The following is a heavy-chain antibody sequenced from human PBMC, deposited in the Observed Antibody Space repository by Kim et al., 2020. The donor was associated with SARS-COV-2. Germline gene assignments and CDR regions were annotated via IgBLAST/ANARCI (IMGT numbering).Heavy chain of an antibody. J-gene: IGHJ6*02. Sequence: GGSLRLSCAASGFTFSDYYMSWIRQAPGKGLEWVSYISSSGSTIYYADSVKGRFTISRDNAKNSLYLQMNSLRAEDTAVYYCARENSHITIFVVVTRIGMDVWGQGTTVTVSS. CDR1: GFTFSDYY. V-gene: IGHV3-11*01. D-gene: IGHD3-3*01. CDR3: ARENSHITIFVVVTRIGMDV. CDR2: ISSSGSTI.